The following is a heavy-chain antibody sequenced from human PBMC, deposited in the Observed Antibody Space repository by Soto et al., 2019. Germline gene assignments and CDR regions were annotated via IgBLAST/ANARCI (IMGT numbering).Heavy chain of an antibody. J-gene: IGHJ6*03. CDR1: GYTFTSYD. Sequence: ASVKVSCKASGYTFTSYDINWVRQATGQGLEWMGWMNPNSGNTGYAQKFQGRVTMTRNTSISTAYMELSSLRSEDTAVYYCARSSTVTTFFLGSVELGFWDYYMDVWGKGTTVTVSS. CDR3: ARSSTVTTFFLGSVELGFWDYYMDV. D-gene: IGHD4-4*01. CDR2: MNPNSGNT. V-gene: IGHV1-8*01.